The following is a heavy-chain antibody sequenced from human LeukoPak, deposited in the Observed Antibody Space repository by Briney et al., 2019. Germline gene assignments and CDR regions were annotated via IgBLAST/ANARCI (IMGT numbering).Heavy chain of an antibody. D-gene: IGHD3-10*01. J-gene: IGHJ6*04. CDR3: AKRHGSGSYYNGENYYYYGMDV. CDR2: ISYDGSNE. Sequence: GGSLRLSCAASGFTFSSYGMHWVRQAPGKGLEWVAVISYDGSNEYYADSVKGRFTISRDNSKNTLYLQMNSLRAEDTAVYYCAKRHGSGSYYNGENYYYYGMDVWGKGTTVTVSS. V-gene: IGHV3-30*18. CDR1: GFTFSSYG.